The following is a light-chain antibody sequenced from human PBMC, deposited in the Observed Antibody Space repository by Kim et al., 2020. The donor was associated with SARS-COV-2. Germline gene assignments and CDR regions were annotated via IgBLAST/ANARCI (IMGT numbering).Light chain of an antibody. J-gene: IGKJ4*01. Sequence: SPGERATHSCRASQSVSRNLAWYQQKPGQAPRLLIYGASTRATGIPARFSGSGSGTEFTLTISGLQSEDFAVYYCQQYNNWPPLTFGGGTKVDIK. CDR2: GAS. V-gene: IGKV3-15*01. CDR1: QSVSRN. CDR3: QQYNNWPPLT.